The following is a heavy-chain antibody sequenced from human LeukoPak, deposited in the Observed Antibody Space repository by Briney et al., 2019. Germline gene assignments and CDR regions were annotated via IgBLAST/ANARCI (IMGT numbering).Heavy chain of an antibody. CDR1: GFTFSSYG. D-gene: IGHD6-19*01. CDR3: ARGFVSVAGLPY. CDR2: IWYDGSNK. V-gene: IGHV3-33*01. J-gene: IGHJ4*02. Sequence: GRSLRLSCAASGFTFSSYGMHWVRQAPGKGLEWVAVIWYDGSNKYYADSVKGRFTISRDNSKNTLYLQMNSLRAEDTAVYYCARGFVSVAGLPYWGQGTLVTVSS.